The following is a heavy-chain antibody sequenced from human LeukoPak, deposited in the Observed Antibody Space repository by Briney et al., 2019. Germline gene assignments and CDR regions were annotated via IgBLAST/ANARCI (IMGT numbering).Heavy chain of an antibody. V-gene: IGHV3-21*01. CDR3: ARDSPLSFDI. J-gene: IGHJ3*02. CDR2: ISSSSSFI. Sequence: PGGSLTLSCAASGFTFSTYSMNWVRPAPGKGLEWVSSISSSSSFIYYADSVKGRFTISRDNAKNSVYLQMNSPRAEDTAVYYCARDSPLSFDIWGQGTMVTVSS. CDR1: GFTFSTYS.